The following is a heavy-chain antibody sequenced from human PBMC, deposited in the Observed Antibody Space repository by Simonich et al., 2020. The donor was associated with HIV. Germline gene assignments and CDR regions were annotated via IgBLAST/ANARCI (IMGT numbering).Heavy chain of an antibody. V-gene: IGHV4-34*01. CDR2: INHSGST. D-gene: IGHD6-13*01. CDR3: ARLTAGGLGEYFQH. Sequence: QVQLQQWGAGLLKPSETLSLTCAVYGGSFSGYYWSWIRQPPGKGLEWFGEINHSGSTNYNPSLKSRVTISVDTSKNQFSLTLSSVTAADTAVYYCARLTAGGLGEYFQHWGQGTLVTVSS. J-gene: IGHJ1*01. CDR1: GGSFSGYY.